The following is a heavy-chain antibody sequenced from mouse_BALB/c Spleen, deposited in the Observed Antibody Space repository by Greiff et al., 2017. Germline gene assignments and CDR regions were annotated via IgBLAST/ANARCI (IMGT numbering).Heavy chain of an antibody. CDR1: GYSITSGYY. CDR2: ISYDGSN. Sequence: DVQLQESGPGLVKPSQSLSLTCSVTGYSITSGYYWNWIRQFPGNKLEWMGYISYDGSNNYNPSLKNRISITRDTSKNQFFLKLNSVTTEDTATYYCARVAYYRYDDYWGQGTTLTVSS. D-gene: IGHD2-14*01. CDR3: ARVAYYRYDDY. J-gene: IGHJ2*01. V-gene: IGHV3-6*02.